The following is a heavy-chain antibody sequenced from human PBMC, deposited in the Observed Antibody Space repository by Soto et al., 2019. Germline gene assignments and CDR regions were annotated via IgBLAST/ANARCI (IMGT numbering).Heavy chain of an antibody. CDR2: IYYSGSI. CDR1: GGSVSSGSYY. D-gene: IGHD3-16*01. V-gene: IGHV4-61*01. J-gene: IGHJ5*01. Sequence: SETLSLTCTVSGGSVSSGSYYWSWIRQPPGKGLEWIGYIYYSGSINYNPSLKSRVTISVDTSKNQFSLTMNSVSASDTAVYYCARDWGPYWFDSWGQGILVTVSS. CDR3: ARDWGPYWFDS.